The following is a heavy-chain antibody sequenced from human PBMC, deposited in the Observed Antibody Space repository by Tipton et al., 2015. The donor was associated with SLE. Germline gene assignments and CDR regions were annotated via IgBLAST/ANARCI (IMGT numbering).Heavy chain of an antibody. CDR1: GGSISSYY. CDR2: IYYSGST. CDR3: ATHSYSSGSNWFDP. Sequence: LRLSCTVSGGSISSYYWSWIRQPPGKGLEWIGYIYYSGSTNYNPSLKSRVTISVDTSKNQFSLKLSSVTAADTAVYYCATHSYSSGSNWFDPWGQGTLVTVSS. V-gene: IGHV4-59*08. J-gene: IGHJ5*02. D-gene: IGHD6-19*01.